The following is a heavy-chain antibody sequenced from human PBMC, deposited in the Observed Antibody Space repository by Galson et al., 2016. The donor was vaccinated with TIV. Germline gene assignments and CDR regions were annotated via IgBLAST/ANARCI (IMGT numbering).Heavy chain of an antibody. CDR1: GFTFSDFG. CDR3: ANCGLKVYMTNLWYYMDV. V-gene: IGHV3-30*02. CDR2: IQLDGHSQ. J-gene: IGHJ6*03. D-gene: IGHD1-14*01. Sequence: SLRLSCAASGFTFSDFGMHWVRQAPGKGLEWVAFIQLDGHSQFYADSVKGRFTISRDNSKNTLYLQMSTLKTDDTAVYYCANCGLKVYMTNLWYYMDVWGKGTTVTVS.